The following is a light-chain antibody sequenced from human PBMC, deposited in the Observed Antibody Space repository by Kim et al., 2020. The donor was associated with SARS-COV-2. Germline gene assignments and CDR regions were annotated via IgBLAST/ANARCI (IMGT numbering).Light chain of an antibody. CDR3: QVWDSSTDHVV. Sequence: PGHTTPIPCGNNNIRLNTVGWYQQKPGQAPVLVVYDDKDRPSGISERFSGSTSGYTATLTISRVEAGDEADYYCQVWDSSTDHVVFGGGTQLTVL. CDR2: DDK. CDR1: NIRLNT. V-gene: IGLV3-21*02. J-gene: IGLJ2*01.